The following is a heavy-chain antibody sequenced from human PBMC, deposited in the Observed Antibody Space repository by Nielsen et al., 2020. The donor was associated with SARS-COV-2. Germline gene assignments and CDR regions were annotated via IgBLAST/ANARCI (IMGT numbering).Heavy chain of an antibody. CDR3: TRRGRRADPFDN. D-gene: IGHD1-26*01. J-gene: IGHJ4*02. CDR2: ISGYNGDT. CDR1: GYTFTSYG. Sequence: ASVKVSCKASGYTFTSYGISWVRQAPGQGLEWMGWISGYNGDTNYAQKFQGRVIMTRDTSTAYMELRSLKSDDTALYYCTRRGRRADPFDNWGQGTRVTVSS. V-gene: IGHV1-18*01.